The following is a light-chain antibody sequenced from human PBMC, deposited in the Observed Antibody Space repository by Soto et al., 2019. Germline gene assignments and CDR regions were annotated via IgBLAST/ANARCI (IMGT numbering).Light chain of an antibody. CDR3: QQRSNWPPVT. CDR2: DIF. CDR1: QSVGSD. V-gene: IGKV3-11*01. J-gene: IGKJ4*01. Sequence: EVVLAQSPVTLSLSPGERATLSCRASQSVGSDLAWYQQKPGQAPRLVIYDIFTRATGVPTRISGSGSGTDFTLTISSLEPEDFGVYYCQQRSNWPPVTFGGGTKVDIK.